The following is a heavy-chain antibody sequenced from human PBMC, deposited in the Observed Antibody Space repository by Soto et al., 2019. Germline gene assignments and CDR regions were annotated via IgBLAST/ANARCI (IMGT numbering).Heavy chain of an antibody. V-gene: IGHV4-39*01. Sequence: QLQLQESGPGLVKPSETLSLTCTVSGGSISSSSYYWGWIRQPPGKGLEWIGSIYYSGSTYYNPSLKSRVPRPVDTSKNPFSLKLSSVTAADTAVYYCARHAGYYGSGSFYNWFDPWGQGTLVTVSS. CDR3: ARHAGYYGSGSFYNWFDP. CDR2: IYYSGST. J-gene: IGHJ5*02. D-gene: IGHD3-10*01. CDR1: GGSISSSSYY.